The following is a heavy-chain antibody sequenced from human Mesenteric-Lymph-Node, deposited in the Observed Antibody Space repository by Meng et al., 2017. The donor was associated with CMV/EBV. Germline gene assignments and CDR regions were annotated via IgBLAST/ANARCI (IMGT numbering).Heavy chain of an antibody. D-gene: IGHD4-17*01. J-gene: IGHJ4*02. V-gene: IGHV1-46*01. Sequence: YYIYWVRQAPGQGLEWMGRINPNGGGTSNAQTFQGRVTITADKSTSTAYMELSSLRSEDTAVYYCASPSDYGENYFDYWGQGTLVTVSS. CDR1: YY. CDR2: INPNGGGT. CDR3: ASPSDYGENYFDY.